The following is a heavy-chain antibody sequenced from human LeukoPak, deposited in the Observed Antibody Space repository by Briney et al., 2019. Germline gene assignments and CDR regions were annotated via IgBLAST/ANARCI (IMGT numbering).Heavy chain of an antibody. CDR1: GGSFSGYY. Sequence: SETLSLTCAVYGGSFSGYYWSWIRQPPGKGLEWIGEINHSGSTNYNPSLKSRVTISVDTSKNQFSLKLSSVTAADTAVYYCARDKVGATNWLDPWGQGTLVTVSS. V-gene: IGHV4-34*01. CDR3: ARDKVGATNWLDP. J-gene: IGHJ5*02. D-gene: IGHD1-26*01. CDR2: INHSGST.